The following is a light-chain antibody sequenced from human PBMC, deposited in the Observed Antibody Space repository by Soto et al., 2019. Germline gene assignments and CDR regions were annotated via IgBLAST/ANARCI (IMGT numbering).Light chain of an antibody. CDR3: ETWYSNTHKV. CDR1: SGHSTYI. V-gene: IGLV4-60*02. CDR2: LDRSGSY. Sequence: QSGLTQSSSASASLGSSVKLTCILSSGHSTYIIAWHQQQPGKAPRFLMTLDRSGSYNRGSGVPDRFSGSSSGADRYLTISNLQFEDEGDYYCETWYSNTHKVFGGGTKLTVL. J-gene: IGLJ3*02.